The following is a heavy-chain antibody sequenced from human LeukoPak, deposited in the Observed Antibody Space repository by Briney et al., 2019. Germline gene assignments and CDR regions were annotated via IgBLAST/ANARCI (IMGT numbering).Heavy chain of an antibody. CDR3: ARSKLGKDWFDP. CDR1: DDSISSSSYY. CDR2: IHYSGST. Sequence: SETLSLTCTVSDDSISSSSYYWGWIRQPPGKGLEWIGSIHYSGSTFYNPSLKSRVTISVDTSKNQFSLKLSSVTAADTAVYYCARSKLGKDWFDPWGQGTLVTVSS. D-gene: IGHD7-27*01. J-gene: IGHJ5*02. V-gene: IGHV4-39*07.